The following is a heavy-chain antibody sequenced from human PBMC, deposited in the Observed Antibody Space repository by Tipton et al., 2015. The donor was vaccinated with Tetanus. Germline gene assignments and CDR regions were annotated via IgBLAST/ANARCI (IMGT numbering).Heavy chain of an antibody. CDR2: VTDSGGTT. CDR3: AKDSRFPNDAFDI. Sequence: GSLRLSCVASGFTFSNYAMSWVRQAPGKGLEWVSAVTDSGGTTYYADSVKGRFTISRDNSKNTLYLQMNSLRAEDTALYYCAKDSRFPNDAFDIWGQGTMVTVSS. CDR1: GFTFSNYA. J-gene: IGHJ3*02. V-gene: IGHV3-23*01.